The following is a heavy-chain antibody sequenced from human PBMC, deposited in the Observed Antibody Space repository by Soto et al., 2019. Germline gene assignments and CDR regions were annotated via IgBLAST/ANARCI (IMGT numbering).Heavy chain of an antibody. CDR2: ISYDGSNK. CDR1: GFTFSSYA. D-gene: IGHD6-19*01. Sequence: QVQLVESGGGVVQPGRPLRLSCAASGFTFSSYAMHWVRQAPGKGLEWVAVISYDGSNKYYADSVKGRFTISRDNSKNTLYLQMNSLRAEDTAVYYCARGIVRIAVAGTKAYYFDYWGQGTLVTVSS. J-gene: IGHJ4*02. CDR3: ARGIVRIAVAGTKAYYFDY. V-gene: IGHV3-30-3*01.